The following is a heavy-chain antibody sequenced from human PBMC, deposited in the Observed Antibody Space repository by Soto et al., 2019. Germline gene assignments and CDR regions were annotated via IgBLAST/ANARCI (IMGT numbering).Heavy chain of an antibody. D-gene: IGHD6-13*01. CDR1: GYTFTSYG. CDR2: ISAYNGNT. J-gene: IGHJ6*03. Sequence: GASVKVSCKASGYTFTSYGISWVRQAPGQGLERMGWISAYNGNTNYAQKLQGRVTMTTDTSTSTAYMELRSLRSDDTAVYYCARAQQFRHPDYYYKDVWGKGNTVTVSS. V-gene: IGHV1-18*01. CDR3: ARAQQFRHPDYYYKDV.